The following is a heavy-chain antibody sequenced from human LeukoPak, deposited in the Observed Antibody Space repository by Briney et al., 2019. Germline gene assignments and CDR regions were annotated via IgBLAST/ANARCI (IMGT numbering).Heavy chain of an antibody. CDR2: TNPNSGGT. D-gene: IGHD2-15*01. Sequence: ASVKVSCKASGYTFTGYYMHWVRQAPGQGLEWMGWTNPNSGGTNYAQKFQGRVTMTRDTSISTAYMELSRLRSDDTAVYYCASCEFTGSCYSPDYWGQGTLVTVSS. V-gene: IGHV1-2*02. CDR3: ASCEFTGSCYSPDY. CDR1: GYTFTGYY. J-gene: IGHJ4*02.